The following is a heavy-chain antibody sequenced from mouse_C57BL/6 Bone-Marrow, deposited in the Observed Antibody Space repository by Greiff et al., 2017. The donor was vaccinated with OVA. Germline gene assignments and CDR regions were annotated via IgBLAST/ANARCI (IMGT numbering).Heavy chain of an antibody. CDR1: GFTFSDYY. CDR2: ISNGGGST. J-gene: IGHJ4*01. Sequence: EVHLVESGGGLVQPGGSLKLSCAASGFTFSDYYMYWVRQTPEQRLEWVAYISNGGGSTYYTDTFKGRFTISIDNAKNTLYLQMSRLKSEDTAMYYCARQRRMRLAYYAMDYWGQGTSVTVSS. V-gene: IGHV5-12*01. CDR3: ARQRRMRLAYYAMDY. D-gene: IGHD1-2*01.